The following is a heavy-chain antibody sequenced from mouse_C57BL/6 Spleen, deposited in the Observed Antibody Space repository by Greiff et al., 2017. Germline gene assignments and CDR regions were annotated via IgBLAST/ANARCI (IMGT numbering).Heavy chain of an antibody. V-gene: IGHV5-4*01. CDR3: ARDHSSLAY. J-gene: IGHJ2*01. Sequence: EVLVVESGGGLVKPGGSLKLSCAASGFTFSSYAMSWVRQTPEKRLEWVATISDGGSYTYYPDNVKGRFTISRDNAKNNLYLQMSQLKSEDTALYYCARDHSSLAYWGQGTTLTVSS. CDR2: ISDGGSYT. CDR1: GFTFSSYA. D-gene: IGHD1-1*01.